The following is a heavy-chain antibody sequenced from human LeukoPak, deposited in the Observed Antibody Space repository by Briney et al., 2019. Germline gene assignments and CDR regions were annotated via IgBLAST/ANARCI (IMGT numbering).Heavy chain of an antibody. V-gene: IGHV3-66*04. CDR2: IYSGGTT. CDR3: ARLAVAYFDY. CDR1: GFTVSSNY. D-gene: IGHD6-19*01. J-gene: IGHJ4*02. Sequence: GGSLRLSCAASGFTVSSNYMSWVHQAPGKGLEWVSVIYSGGTTYYPDSVKGRFTISRDNSKNTLYLQMNDLRAEDTAVYYCARLAVAYFDYWGQGTLVTVSS.